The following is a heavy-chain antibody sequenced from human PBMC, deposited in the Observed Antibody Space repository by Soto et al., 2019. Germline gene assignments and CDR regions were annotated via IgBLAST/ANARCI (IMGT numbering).Heavy chain of an antibody. CDR1: GYTFTSYG. V-gene: IGHV1-18*01. CDR3: ARMGDVPYYYYGMDV. J-gene: IGHJ6*02. CDR2: INGYNGNT. D-gene: IGHD3-16*01. Sequence: QVQLVQSGAEVKKPGASVKVCCKASGYTFTSYGISWVRQAPGQGLEWLGWINGYNGNTNYAQKLQGRVTMTTDTSTSTAYMELRSLRSDDTAVYYCARMGDVPYYYYGMDVWGQGTTVTVSS.